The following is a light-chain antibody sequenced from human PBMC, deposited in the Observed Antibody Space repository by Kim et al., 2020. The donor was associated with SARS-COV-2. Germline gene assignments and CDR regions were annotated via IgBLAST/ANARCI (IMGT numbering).Light chain of an antibody. CDR2: GAS. CDR1: QRVSSN. V-gene: IGKV3-15*01. CDR3: QQYNNWPQT. Sequence: ASPGERATLSCRASQRVSSNLAWYQQRPGQAPRLVIYGASTRATGIPARFSGSGSGTEFTLTISSLQSEDFAVYYCQQYNNWPQTFGQGTKVDIK. J-gene: IGKJ1*01.